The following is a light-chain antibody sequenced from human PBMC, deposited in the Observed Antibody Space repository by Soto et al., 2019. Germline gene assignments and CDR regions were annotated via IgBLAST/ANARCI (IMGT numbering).Light chain of an antibody. CDR2: EVH. CDR3: CSYAGSTTWV. Sequence: QSAMTQPASLSGSPGQSITISCTGTSSNVGNYDLVSWYQHHPGKAPKLIIHEVHKRPSGVSSRFSGSKSGNTASLTISGRQAEDEADYHCCSYAGSTTWVFGGGTKLTVL. J-gene: IGLJ3*02. V-gene: IGLV2-23*02. CDR1: SSNVGNYDL.